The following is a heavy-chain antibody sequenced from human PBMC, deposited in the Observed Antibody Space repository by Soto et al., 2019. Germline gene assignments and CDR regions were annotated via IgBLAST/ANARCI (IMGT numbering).Heavy chain of an antibody. CDR3: ARGDSTGCSNCVCSSFYNRAIHDGRHRSALTDS. V-gene: IGHV1-2*04. CDR2: INPKSGGT. J-gene: IGHJ5*01. CDR1: GYSYTDSH. D-gene: IGHD2-2*01. Sequence: ASVKVSCKASGYSYTDSHIHWVRQAPGQGLEWLGRINPKSGGTSTAQKFQGWVTMTTDTSISTASMELTRLTSDDTAIYYCARGDSTGCSNCVCSSFYNRAIHDGRHRSALTDS.